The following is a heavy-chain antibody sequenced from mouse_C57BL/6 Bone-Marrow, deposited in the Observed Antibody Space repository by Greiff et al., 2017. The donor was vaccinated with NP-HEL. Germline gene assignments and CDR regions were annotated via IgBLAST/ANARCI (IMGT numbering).Heavy chain of an antibody. J-gene: IGHJ2*01. CDR2: INPSTGGT. D-gene: IGHD1-1*01. V-gene: IGHV1-42*01. CDR3: ARRYCGSTFYY. Sequence: VHVKQSGPELVKPGASVKISCKASGYSFTGYYMNWVKQSPEKSLEWIGEINPSTGGTTYNQKIKAKATLTVDKSSSTAYMQLKSLTSEDSAVYYCARRYCGSTFYYWGQGTTLTVSS. CDR1: GYSFTGYY.